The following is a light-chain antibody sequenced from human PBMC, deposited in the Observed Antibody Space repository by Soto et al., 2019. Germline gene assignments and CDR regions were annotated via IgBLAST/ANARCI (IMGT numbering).Light chain of an antibody. V-gene: IGKV3-20*01. CDR2: GTS. J-gene: IGKJ4*01. Sequence: EMVLTQSPGTLSLSPGGVATLSCRASQSVGSNSLAWYLQKPGQAPRLLIYGTSSRATGIPDRFFAGGSGTDFTLTISRLEPEDFAVYYCQLYGGALTFGGGTNVDI. CDR1: QSVGSNS. CDR3: QLYGGALT.